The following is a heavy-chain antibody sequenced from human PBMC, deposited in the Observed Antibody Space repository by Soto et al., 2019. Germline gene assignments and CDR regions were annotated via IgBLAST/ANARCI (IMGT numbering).Heavy chain of an antibody. D-gene: IGHD3-10*01. CDR1: GGSISNYY. CDR3: ARHRESSVLWFGELDL. V-gene: IGHV4-59*01. CDR2: IYYSGST. Sequence: SETLSLTCTVSGGSISNYYWTWIRQPPGKGLEWIGYIYYSGSTNYNPSLKSRVTISVDTSKNQFSLKLSSVTAADTAVYYCARHRESSVLWFGELDLWGQGILVNVS. J-gene: IGHJ4*02.